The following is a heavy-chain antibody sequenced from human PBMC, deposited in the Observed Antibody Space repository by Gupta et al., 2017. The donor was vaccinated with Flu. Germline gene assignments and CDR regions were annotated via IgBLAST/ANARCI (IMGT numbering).Heavy chain of an antibody. D-gene: IGHD3-9*01. V-gene: IGHV4-39*01. CDR1: RSSYY. Sequence: RSSYYWGWIRQPPGKGLEWIGGIFYTGSTSYSPSLKSRVTISVDTSKNQFSLKLSSVTAADTAVYYCARRGKTGYDNWFDPWGQGTLVTVSS. J-gene: IGHJ5*02. CDR3: ARRGKTGYDNWFDP. CDR2: IFYTGST.